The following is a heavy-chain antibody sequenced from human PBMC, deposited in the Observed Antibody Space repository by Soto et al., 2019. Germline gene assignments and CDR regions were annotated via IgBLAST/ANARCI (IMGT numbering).Heavy chain of an antibody. Sequence: PSQTLSLTCAISGDSVSSNSAAWYWIRQSPSRGLEWLGRTYYRSKWYNDYAVSVKSRMTINPDTSKNQFSLQLNSVTPDDTAVYYCARGVPATVVRGVMIGRFDYYYYMDVWGKGTTVTVSS. CDR2: TYYRSKWYN. J-gene: IGHJ6*03. CDR3: ARGVPATVVRGVMIGRFDYYYYMDV. D-gene: IGHD3-10*01. V-gene: IGHV6-1*01. CDR1: GDSVSSNSAA.